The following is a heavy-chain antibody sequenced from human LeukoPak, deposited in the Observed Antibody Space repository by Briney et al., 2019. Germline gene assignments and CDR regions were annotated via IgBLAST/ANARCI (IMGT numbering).Heavy chain of an antibody. CDR3: ARDQAESSGFDY. Sequence: EGVAVIWYDGSNKYYADAVKGGFTISRDNSKNTLYLQMNSLRAEDTAVYYCARDQAESSGFDYWGQGTLVTVSS. J-gene: IGHJ4*02. CDR2: IWYDGSNK. D-gene: IGHD6-6*01. V-gene: IGHV3-33*01.